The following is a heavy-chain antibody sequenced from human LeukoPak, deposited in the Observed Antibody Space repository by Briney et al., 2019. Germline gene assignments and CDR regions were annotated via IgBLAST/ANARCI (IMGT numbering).Heavy chain of an antibody. J-gene: IGHJ4*02. CDR1: GYTFTSYY. V-gene: IGHV1-46*01. D-gene: IGHD1-1*01. CDR3: ARDPEVQLERRGHFAY. CDR2: INHSGGST. Sequence: ASVKVSCKASGYTFTSYYMHWVRQAPGQGLEWMGIINHSGGSTSYAQKFQGRVTMTRDTSISTAYMELSRLRSDDTAVYYCARDPEVQLERRGHFAYWGQGTLVTVSS.